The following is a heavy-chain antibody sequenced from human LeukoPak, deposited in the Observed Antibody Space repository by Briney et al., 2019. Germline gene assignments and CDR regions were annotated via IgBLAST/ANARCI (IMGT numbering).Heavy chain of an antibody. D-gene: IGHD2-2*01. J-gene: IGHJ4*02. CDR1: GGSFSGYY. Sequence: SETLSLTCAVYGGSFSGYYWSWIRQPPGKGLEWIGEINHSGSTNYNPSLKSRVTISVDTSKNQFSLKLSSVTAADTAVYYRARGRYCSSTSCFFDYWGQGTLVTVSS. CDR3: ARGRYCSSTSCFFDY. V-gene: IGHV4-34*01. CDR2: INHSGST.